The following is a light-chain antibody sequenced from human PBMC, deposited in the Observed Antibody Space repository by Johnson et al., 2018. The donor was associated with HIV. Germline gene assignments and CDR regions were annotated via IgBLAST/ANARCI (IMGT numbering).Light chain of an antibody. CDR1: SSNIGNNY. V-gene: IGLV1-51*01. Sequence: QSVLTQPPSVSAAPGQKVTISCSGSSSNIGNNYVSWYQQLPGTAPKLLIYDNNKRPSGIPDRFSGSKSGTSATLGITVLQTGDEADYYCGTWDSSLSAGVFGTGTK. CDR3: GTWDSSLSAGV. J-gene: IGLJ1*01. CDR2: DNN.